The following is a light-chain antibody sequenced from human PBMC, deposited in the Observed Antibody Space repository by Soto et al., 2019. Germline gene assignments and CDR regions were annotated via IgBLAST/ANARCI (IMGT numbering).Light chain of an antibody. CDR1: QSISSGY. CDR2: AAS. J-gene: IGKJ1*01. V-gene: IGKV3-20*01. CDR3: QQYGSSTWT. Sequence: EIVLTQSPGTLSLSPGERASLSCRASQSISSGYLAWYQHKPGQAPRLLIYAASSRATGIPARFSGSGSGRDFTLTISRLEPEDFAVYYCQQYGSSTWTFGQGTKVEIX.